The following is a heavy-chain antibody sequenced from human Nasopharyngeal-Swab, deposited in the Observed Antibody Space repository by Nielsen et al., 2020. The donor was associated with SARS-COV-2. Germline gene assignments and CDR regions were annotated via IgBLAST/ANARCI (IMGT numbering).Heavy chain of an antibody. J-gene: IGHJ4*02. CDR1: GYTFTSYG. CDR2: ISAYNGNT. V-gene: IGHV1-18*01. D-gene: IGHD2-2*01. Sequence: ASVQDSCKASGYTFTSYGIIWWRRDPGQGLVWMGWISAYNGNTNYAQKFQGRVTITTDTSTSTAYMELRSLRSDDTAVYYCARVGTLVMEYQLLMESDYWGQGTLVTVSS. CDR3: ARVGTLVMEYQLLMESDY.